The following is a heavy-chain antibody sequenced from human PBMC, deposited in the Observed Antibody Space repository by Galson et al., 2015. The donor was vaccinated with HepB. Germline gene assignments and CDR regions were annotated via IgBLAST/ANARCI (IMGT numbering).Heavy chain of an antibody. CDR1: GGTFRSYA. Sequence: SVKVSCKASGGTFRSYAISWVRQAPGQGLEWMGGIIHIFGIANYAQKFQGRVTITADESTSTAYMELSSLRSEDTAVYYCARGLYYDTGPGAFDIWGQGTMVTVSS. CDR3: ARGLYYDTGPGAFDI. D-gene: IGHD3-22*01. CDR2: IIHIFGIA. V-gene: IGHV1-69*13. J-gene: IGHJ3*02.